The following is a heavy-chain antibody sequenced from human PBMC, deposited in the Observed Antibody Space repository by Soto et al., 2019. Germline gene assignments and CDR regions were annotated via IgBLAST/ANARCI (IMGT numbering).Heavy chain of an antibody. V-gene: IGHV1-69*01. CDR1: RGTFRSYA. Sequence: QVQLLQSGAEVKKPGSSVKVSCKASRGTFRSYAISWVRQAPGQGLEWMGGIIPLFGSTNYAQKFQGRITSAADESTSTAYLELTSLRSEDTAIYYCARVTYYGSGTYNGFDPWGQGTLVTVSS. J-gene: IGHJ5*02. D-gene: IGHD3-10*01. CDR3: ARVTYYGSGTYNGFDP. CDR2: IIPLFGST.